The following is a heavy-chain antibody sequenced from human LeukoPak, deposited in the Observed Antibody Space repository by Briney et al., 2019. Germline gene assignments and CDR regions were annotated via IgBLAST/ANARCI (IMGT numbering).Heavy chain of an antibody. V-gene: IGHV5-51*01. D-gene: IGHD2-21*01. CDR2: IYPGDSDT. CDR3: ARPLGGDSMYGYFDY. Sequence: GESLKISCKGSGYSFTNYWIGWVRQMRGKGLEWMGIIYPGDSDTRYSPSLQGQVTISADKSISTAYLQWSSLKASDTAMDYCARPLGGDSMYGYFDYWGQGTLVTVSS. CDR1: GYSFTNYW. J-gene: IGHJ4*02.